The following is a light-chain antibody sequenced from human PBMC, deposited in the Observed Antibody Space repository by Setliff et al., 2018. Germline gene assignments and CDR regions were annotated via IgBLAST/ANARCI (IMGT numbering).Light chain of an antibody. J-gene: IGLJ2*01. V-gene: IGLV2-8*01. CDR1: SSDVGGYNDVFRYNY. CDR2: EVT. CDR3: SSYAGGNNFV. Sequence: SVLTQPPSASGSPGQSVTISCTGASSDVGGYNDVFRYNYVSWYQQYPGKAPKLLISEVTKRPSGVPERFSGSKSGNTASLTVSGLQAEDEADYYCSSYAGGNNFVFGGGTKVTVL.